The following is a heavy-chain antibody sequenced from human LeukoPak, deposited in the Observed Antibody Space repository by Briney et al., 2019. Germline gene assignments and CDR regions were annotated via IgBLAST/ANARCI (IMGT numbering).Heavy chain of an antibody. V-gene: IGHV3-23*01. CDR1: GFTFTSYS. D-gene: IGHD1-26*01. Sequence: GGSLRLSCAASGFTFTSYSTNWVRQAPGTGLEWVSTISGGGGSTYYADSVKGRFTISRDNSKNTLYLQVNSLRAEDTAVYYCAKGGKWDVTPFDYWGQGTLVTVSS. CDR3: AKGGKWDVTPFDY. J-gene: IGHJ4*02. CDR2: ISGGGGST.